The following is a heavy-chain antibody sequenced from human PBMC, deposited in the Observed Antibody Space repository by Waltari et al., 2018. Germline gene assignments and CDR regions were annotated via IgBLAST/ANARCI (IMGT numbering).Heavy chain of an antibody. V-gene: IGHV4-39*02. CDR3: VRDFGDHRTDY. D-gene: IGHD4-17*01. CDR2: IDYSGNT. J-gene: IGHJ4*02. CDR1: GGSISSSGYY. Sequence: QLQLQASGPGLVKSSETLSLTCTVSGGSISSSGYYWGWIRQPPGKGLAWIGSIDYSGNTHYNPSLKSLGTISVDTSKRQFSLKLNSVTAADTAVYYCVRDFGDHRTDYWGQGTLVTVSS.